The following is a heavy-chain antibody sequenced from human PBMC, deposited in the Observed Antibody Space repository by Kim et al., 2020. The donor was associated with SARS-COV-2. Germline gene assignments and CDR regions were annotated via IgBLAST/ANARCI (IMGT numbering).Heavy chain of an antibody. V-gene: IGHV4-59*13. CDR3: ARVSSGSSWYWDYYYGMDV. CDR2: IYYSGST. Sequence: SETLSLTCTVSGGSISSYYWSWIRQPPGKGLEWIGYIYYSGSTNYNPSLKSRVTISVDTSKNQFSLKLSSVTAADTAVYYCARVSSGSSWYWDYYYGMDVWGQGTTVTVSS. CDR1: GGSISSYY. D-gene: IGHD6-13*01. J-gene: IGHJ6*02.